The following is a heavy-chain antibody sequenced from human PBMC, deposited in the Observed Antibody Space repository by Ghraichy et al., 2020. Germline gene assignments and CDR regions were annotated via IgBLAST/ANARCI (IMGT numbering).Heavy chain of an antibody. J-gene: IGHJ4*02. D-gene: IGHD3-10*01. CDR1: GVSFTHYF. CDR2: ISDTGTS. Sequence: SETLSLTCTVSGVSFTHYFWTWIRQSPRKGLEWVWRISDTGTSNFNPSLKSRVTTAIDTSKNQFSLKLSSVTVADTAVYFCARGLHSSGSYSFDFWGQGTLVTVSS. CDR3: ARGLHSSGSYSFDF. V-gene: IGHV4-59*01.